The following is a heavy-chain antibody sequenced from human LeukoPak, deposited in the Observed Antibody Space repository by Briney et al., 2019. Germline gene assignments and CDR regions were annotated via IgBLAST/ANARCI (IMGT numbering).Heavy chain of an antibody. J-gene: IGHJ4*02. D-gene: IGHD6-19*01. V-gene: IGHV4-39*01. Sequence: PSETLSLTCTVSGGSISSYYWGWIRQPPGKGLEWIGSIYYSGSTYYNPSLKSRVTISVDTSKNQFSLKLSSVTAADTAVYYCARHAVAEDYFDYWGQGTLVTVSS. CDR2: IYYSGST. CDR1: GGSISSYY. CDR3: ARHAVAEDYFDY.